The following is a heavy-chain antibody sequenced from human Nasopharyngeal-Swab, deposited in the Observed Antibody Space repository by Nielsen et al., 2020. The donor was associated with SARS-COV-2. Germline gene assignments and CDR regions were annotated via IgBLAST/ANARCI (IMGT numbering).Heavy chain of an antibody. CDR2: IYHSGST. D-gene: IGHD3-3*01. V-gene: IGHV4-4*02. J-gene: IGHJ6*03. CDR3: ARQIYDFWSGYGLVYYYYMDV. Sequence: WIRQPPGKGLEWIGEIYHSGSTNYNPSLKSRVTMSVDTSKNQFSLKLSSVTAADTAVYYCARQIYDFWSGYGLVYYYYMDVWGKGTTVTVSS.